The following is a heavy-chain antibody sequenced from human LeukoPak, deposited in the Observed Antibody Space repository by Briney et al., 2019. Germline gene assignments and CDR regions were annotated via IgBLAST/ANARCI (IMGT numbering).Heavy chain of an antibody. CDR1: GYSFTGNY. CDR3: ARDQSMSYYYDSSGYYLL. V-gene: IGHV1-2*02. Sequence: ASVKVSCKASGYSFTGNYIHWVRQAPGQGLEWLGWINPNSGDTNFAQKFQGRVTMTRDTSISTVYMELNRLRSDDTAVYYSARDQSMSYYYDSSGYYLLWGQGTLVTVSS. D-gene: IGHD3-22*01. J-gene: IGHJ4*02. CDR2: INPNSGDT.